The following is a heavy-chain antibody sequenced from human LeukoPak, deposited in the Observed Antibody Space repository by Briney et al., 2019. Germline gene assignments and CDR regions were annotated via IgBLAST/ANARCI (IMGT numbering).Heavy chain of an antibody. CDR3: ARAQTYYDFWSGYLCAFDI. V-gene: IGHV1-3*03. Sequence: ASVKVSCKASGYTFTNYAIHWMRQAPGQRLEWMGWINAGNGNTKYSQEFQGRVTITRDTSTSTAYMELSSLRSEDTAVYYCARAQTYYDFWSGYLCAFDIWGQGTMVTVSS. CDR2: INAGNGNT. D-gene: IGHD3-3*01. J-gene: IGHJ3*02. CDR1: GYTFTNYA.